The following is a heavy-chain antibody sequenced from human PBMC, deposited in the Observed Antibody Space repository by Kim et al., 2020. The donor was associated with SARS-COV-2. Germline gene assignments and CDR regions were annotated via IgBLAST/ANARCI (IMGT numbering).Heavy chain of an antibody. J-gene: IGHJ6*02. D-gene: IGHD5-18*01. Sequence: GGSLRLSCAASGFTFSSYAMSWVRQAPGKGLEWVSAISGSGESTYYADSVKGRFTISRDNSKNTLFLQMNSLRAEDTAVYYCAKNVDTAMVYYYYGMDVWGQGTPVTVSS. CDR1: GFTFSSYA. CDR2: ISGSGEST. V-gene: IGHV3-23*01. CDR3: AKNVDTAMVYYYYGMDV.